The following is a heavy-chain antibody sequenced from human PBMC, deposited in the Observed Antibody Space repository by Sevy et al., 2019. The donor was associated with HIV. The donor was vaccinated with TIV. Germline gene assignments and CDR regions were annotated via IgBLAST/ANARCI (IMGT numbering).Heavy chain of an antibody. Sequence: SETLSLTCTVSGGSIRSHYWSWIRQPPGKGLEWIEYIYYSGSTNYNPSLKSRVTISADTSKKQFSLKLSSVTAADTAVYYCAGGGGPRSPPTSWGQGTLVTVSS. V-gene: IGHV4-59*11. CDR3: AGGGGPRSPPTS. D-gene: IGHD3-10*01. J-gene: IGHJ4*02. CDR1: GGSIRSHY. CDR2: IYYSGST.